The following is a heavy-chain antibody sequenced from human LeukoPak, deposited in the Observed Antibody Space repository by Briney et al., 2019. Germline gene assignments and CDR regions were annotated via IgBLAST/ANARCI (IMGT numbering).Heavy chain of an antibody. V-gene: IGHV3-20*04. J-gene: IGHJ6*03. CDR1: GFTFDDYD. D-gene: IGHD2-21*01. Sequence: SGGSLRLSCAASGFTFDDYDMSWVRQAPGKGLEWVSGINWNDGNTGYADSVKGRFTISRDNAKNSLYLQMNSLRVEDTALYYCARVFKPYYMDVWGKGTTVTVSS. CDR3: ARVFKPYYMDV. CDR2: INWNDGNT.